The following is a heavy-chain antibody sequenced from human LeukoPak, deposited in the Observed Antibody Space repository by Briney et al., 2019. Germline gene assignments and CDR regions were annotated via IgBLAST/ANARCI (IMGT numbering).Heavy chain of an antibody. J-gene: IGHJ4*02. Sequence: GGSLRLSCAASGFTFSSYSMNWVRQAPGKGLVWVSSISSSSSYIYYADSVKGRFTISRDNAKNSLYLQMNSLRAEDTAVYYCARDLEMTTVTKFDYWGQGTLVTVSS. CDR3: ARDLEMTTVTKFDY. D-gene: IGHD4-4*01. V-gene: IGHV3-21*01. CDR2: ISSSSSYI. CDR1: GFTFSSYS.